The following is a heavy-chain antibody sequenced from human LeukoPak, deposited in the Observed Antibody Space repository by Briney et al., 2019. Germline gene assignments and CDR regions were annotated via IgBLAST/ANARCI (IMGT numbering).Heavy chain of an antibody. Sequence: PSGTLSLTCTVSGDSISSDNFWWGWIRQPPGKGLEWLGIIFHKGSTHYNSSPKSRVSVSVDTSKNQFSLRLSAVTAEDTAVYYCARQLGVGVWALDSWGQGTLVTVSS. D-gene: IGHD3-3*01. CDR3: ARQLGVGVWALDS. CDR2: IFHKGST. CDR1: GDSISSDNFW. J-gene: IGHJ4*02. V-gene: IGHV4-39*01.